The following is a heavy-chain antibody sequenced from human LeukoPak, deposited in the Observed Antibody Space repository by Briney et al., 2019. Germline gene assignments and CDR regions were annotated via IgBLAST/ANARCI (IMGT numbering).Heavy chain of an antibody. D-gene: IGHD3-16*01. Sequence: GGSLRLSCAASGFTFSSYAMSWVRQAPGKGLEWVSAISASGGSTYYADSVKGRFTISRDNSKNTLYLQMNSLRAEDTAVYYCANGGVMGSIHFDYWGQGTLVTVRS. V-gene: IGHV3-23*01. CDR1: GFTFSSYA. CDR3: ANGGVMGSIHFDY. J-gene: IGHJ4*02. CDR2: ISASGGST.